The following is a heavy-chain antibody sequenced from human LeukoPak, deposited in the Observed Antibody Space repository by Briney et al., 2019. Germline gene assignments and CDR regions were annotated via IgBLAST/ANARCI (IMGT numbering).Heavy chain of an antibody. V-gene: IGHV4-31*03. D-gene: IGHD6-19*01. CDR2: IYYSGST. CDR1: GGSISSGGYY. J-gene: IGHJ3*02. CDR3: ARDQYSSGWDDAFDI. Sequence: PSETLSLTCTVSGGSISSGGYYWSWIRQHPGKGLEWIGYIYYSGSTYYNPSLQSRVTISVDTSKNQFSLKLSSVTAADTAVYYCARDQYSSGWDDAFDIWGQGTMVTVSS.